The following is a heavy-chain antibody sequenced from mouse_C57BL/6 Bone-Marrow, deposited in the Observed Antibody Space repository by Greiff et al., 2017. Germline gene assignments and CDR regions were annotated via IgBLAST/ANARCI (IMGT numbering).Heavy chain of an antibody. CDR1: GYTFTSYW. V-gene: IGHV1-72*01. D-gene: IGHD1-1*01. Sequence: QVQLQQSGAELVKPGASVKLSCKASGYTFTSYWMHWVKQRPGRGLEWIGRIDPNSGGTKYNEKFKSKATLTVDKPSSTAYMQLSSLTSEDSAVYYCARETTVVATRDFAYWGQGTLVTVSA. CDR3: ARETTVVATRDFAY. CDR2: IDPNSGGT. J-gene: IGHJ3*01.